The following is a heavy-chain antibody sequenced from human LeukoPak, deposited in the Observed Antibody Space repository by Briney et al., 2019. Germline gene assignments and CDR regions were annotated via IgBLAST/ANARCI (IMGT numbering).Heavy chain of an antibody. CDR1: GGSISSGDYY. CDR2: IYYSGST. J-gene: IGHJ4*02. V-gene: IGHV4-30-4*08. CDR3: ARDNHGSGIIFDY. D-gene: IGHD3-10*01. Sequence: SETLSLTCTVSGGSISSGDYYWSWIRQPPGKGLEWIGYIYYSGSTYYNPSLKSRVTISVDTSKNQFSLKLSSVTAADTAVYYWARDNHGSGIIFDYWGQGTLVTVSS.